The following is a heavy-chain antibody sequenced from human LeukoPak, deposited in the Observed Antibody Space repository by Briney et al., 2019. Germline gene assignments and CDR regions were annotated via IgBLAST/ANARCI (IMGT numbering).Heavy chain of an antibody. CDR3: ARQFSGTSIAARVFDS. V-gene: IGHV4-4*07. D-gene: IGHD6-6*01. CDR1: GGSITCYY. CDR2: IHTSGST. Sequence: PSETLSLTCTVSGGSITCYYWSYIRQPAGKGLEWIGRIHTSGSTNYNPSLKSRVTMSVDTSKNQFSLKLSSVTAADTAIYYCARQFSGTSIAARVFDSWGQGTLVTVSS. J-gene: IGHJ4*02.